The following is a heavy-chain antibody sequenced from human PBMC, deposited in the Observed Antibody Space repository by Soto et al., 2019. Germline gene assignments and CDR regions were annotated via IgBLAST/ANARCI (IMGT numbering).Heavy chain of an antibody. Sequence: GGSLRLSCEGSGFTFRNAWMSRLRQAPGKGLEWVGRIKSFSDGETTNYAAPVKGRFTISRDDSKNTLYLRMSSLKSEDTAVYYCTTERILSVGVDTVAMDVWGQGTTVTFS. CDR2: IKSFSDGETT. V-gene: IGHV3-15*01. J-gene: IGHJ6*02. CDR1: GFTFRNAW. CDR3: TTERILSVGVDTVAMDV. D-gene: IGHD3-16*01.